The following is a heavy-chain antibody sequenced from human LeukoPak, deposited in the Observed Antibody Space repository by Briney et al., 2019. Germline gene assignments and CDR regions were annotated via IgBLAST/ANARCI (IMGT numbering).Heavy chain of an antibody. D-gene: IGHD5-24*01. J-gene: IGHJ4*03. Sequence: NPSETLSLTCSVSGGSISNSRYYWGWLRQPPGKGLEWIGSIYYSGTTNSNPSLKSRLTISVDTSKNQFSLKLGSVTAADAAVYYCATLNADGKDFDNWGQGTLVTVSS. CDR3: ATLNADGKDFDN. V-gene: IGHV4-39*01. CDR1: GGSISNSRYY. CDR2: IYYSGTT.